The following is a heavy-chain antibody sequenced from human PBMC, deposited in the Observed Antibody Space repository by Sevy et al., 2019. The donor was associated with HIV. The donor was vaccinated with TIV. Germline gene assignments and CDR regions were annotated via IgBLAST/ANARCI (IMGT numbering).Heavy chain of an antibody. J-gene: IGHJ4*02. V-gene: IGHV3-21*01. Sequence: GGSLRLSCAASGFTFSSYSMNWVRQAPGKGLEWVSSISGSSSYIYYADSVKGRFTISRDNAKNSLYLQINSLRAEDTGVYYCARDKDDIGPLGPATYYFDYWGQGTLVTVFS. CDR3: ARDKDDIGPLGPATYYFDY. CDR2: ISGSSSYI. CDR1: GFTFSSYS. D-gene: IGHD5-12*01.